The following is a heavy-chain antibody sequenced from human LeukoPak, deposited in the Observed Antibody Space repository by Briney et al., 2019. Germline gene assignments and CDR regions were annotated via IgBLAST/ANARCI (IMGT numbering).Heavy chain of an antibody. V-gene: IGHV3-13*01. J-gene: IGHJ4*02. CDR1: GFTFSSYD. CDR3: ARSSSGWYYFDY. D-gene: IGHD6-19*01. Sequence: GGSLRLSCAASGFTFSSYDMHWVRQATGIGLEWVSTIDTAGDTYYPGSVKGRFTISRENAKNSLYLQMNSLRAGDTAVYYCARSSSGWYYFDYWGQGTLVTVSS. CDR2: IDTAGDT.